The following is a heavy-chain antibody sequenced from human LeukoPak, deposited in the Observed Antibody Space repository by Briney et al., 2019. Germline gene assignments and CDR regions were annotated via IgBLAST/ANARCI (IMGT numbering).Heavy chain of an antibody. Sequence: PETLSLTCAVYGGSFSGYYWGWIRQPPGKGLEWIGSIYHSGNTCYNPSLKSRVTISVDASKNQFSLKLNSVTAADTAVYYCARGGGPTFDYWGQGTLVTVSS. J-gene: IGHJ4*02. CDR3: ARGGGPTFDY. D-gene: IGHD1-26*01. CDR1: GGSFSGYY. V-gene: IGHV4-38-2*01. CDR2: IYHSGNT.